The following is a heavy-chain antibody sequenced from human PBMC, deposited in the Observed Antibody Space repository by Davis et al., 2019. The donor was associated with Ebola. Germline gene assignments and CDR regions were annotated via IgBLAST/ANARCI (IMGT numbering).Heavy chain of an antibody. J-gene: IGHJ6*03. D-gene: IGHD2-15*01. V-gene: IGHV1-3*01. CDR2: INAGNGNT. Sequence: ASVKVSCKASGYTFTSYAMHWVHQAPGQRLEWMGWINAGNGNTKYSQKFQGRVTITRDTSASTAYMELSSLRSEDTAVYYCARGLGYCSGGSCYSGYYYMDVWGKGTTVTVSS. CDR1: GYTFTSYA. CDR3: ARGLGYCSGGSCYSGYYYMDV.